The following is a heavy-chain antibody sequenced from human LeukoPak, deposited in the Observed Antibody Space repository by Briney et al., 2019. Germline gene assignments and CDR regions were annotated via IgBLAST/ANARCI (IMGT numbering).Heavy chain of an antibody. J-gene: IGHJ4*02. CDR3: AKDRLAIAVAVYFDY. V-gene: IGHV3-23*01. CDR1: GFTFSSYA. CDR2: ISGSGGST. Sequence: GGSLRLSCAASGFTFSSYAMSWVRQAPGKGLGWDSAISGSGGSTYYADSVKGRFTISRDNSKNTLYLQTNSLRAEDTAVYYCAKDRLAIAVAVYFDYWGQGTLVTVSS. D-gene: IGHD6-19*01.